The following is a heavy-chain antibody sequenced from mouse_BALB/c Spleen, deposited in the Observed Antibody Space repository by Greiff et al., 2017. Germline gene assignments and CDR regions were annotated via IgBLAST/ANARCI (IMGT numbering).Heavy chain of an antibody. V-gene: IGHV1-54*03. CDR1: GYAFTNYL. CDR2: INPGSGGT. CDR3: ARSIYYGYDGDAMDY. D-gene: IGHD2-2*01. J-gene: IGHJ4*01. Sequence: QVHVKQSGAELVRPGTSVKVSCKASGYAFTNYLIEWVKQRPGQGLEWIGVINPGSGGTNYNEKFKGKATLTADKSSSTAYMQLSSLTSDDSAVYFCARSIYYGYDGDAMDYWGQGTSVTVSS.